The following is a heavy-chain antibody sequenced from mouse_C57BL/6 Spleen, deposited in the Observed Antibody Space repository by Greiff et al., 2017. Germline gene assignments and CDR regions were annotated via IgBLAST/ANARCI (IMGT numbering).Heavy chain of an antibody. CDR2: IHPNSGST. J-gene: IGHJ4*01. CDR3: ARGYYGSSYVGAMDY. D-gene: IGHD1-1*01. V-gene: IGHV1-64*01. CDR1: GYTFTSYW. Sequence: QVQLQQPGAELVKPGASVKLPCKASGYTFTSYWMHWVKQRPGQGLEWIGMIHPNSGSTNYNEKFKSKATLTVDKSSSTAYMQLSSLTSEDSAVYYCARGYYGSSYVGAMDYWGQGTSVTVSS.